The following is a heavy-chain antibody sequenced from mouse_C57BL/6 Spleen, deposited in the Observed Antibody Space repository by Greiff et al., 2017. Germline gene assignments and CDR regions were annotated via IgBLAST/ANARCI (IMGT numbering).Heavy chain of an antibody. CDR2: IYPSDGSP. J-gene: IGHJ4*01. D-gene: IGHD2-4*01. CDR1: GYTFTSYD. V-gene: IGHV1-85*01. CDR3: ASRGLRRECYFALDY. Sequence: VPLQQSGPELVKPGASVKLSCKASGYTFTSYDINWVKQRPGQGLVWIGWIYPSDGSPKYNEKFKGKATLTVDTSSSTAYMELHSLTSEDSAVYFCASRGLRRECYFALDYWGRGASVAV.